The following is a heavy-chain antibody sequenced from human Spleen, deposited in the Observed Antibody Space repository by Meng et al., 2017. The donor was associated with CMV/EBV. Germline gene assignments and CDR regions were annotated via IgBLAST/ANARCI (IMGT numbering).Heavy chain of an antibody. CDR1: GFTFTKYA. V-gene: IGHV3-23*01. CDR3: ASYSQCPLDY. D-gene: IGHD2-21*01. J-gene: IGHJ4*02. Sequence: GESLKISCAASGFTFTKYAMSWVRQAPGKGLEWVAGISGSGDTSYYADSVKGRFTISRDNSKNILVLQMNSLRAEDTAVYYCASYSQCPLDYWGQGTLVTVSS. CDR2: ISGSGDTS.